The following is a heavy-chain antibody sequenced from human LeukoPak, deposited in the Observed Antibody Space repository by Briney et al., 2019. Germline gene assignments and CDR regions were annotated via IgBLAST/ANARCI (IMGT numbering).Heavy chain of an antibody. D-gene: IGHD2-2*02. CDR1: GFTFSSYA. CDR3: AKDSGYCSSTSCYMNY. V-gene: IGHV3-30*04. J-gene: IGHJ4*02. Sequence: GGSLRLSCAASGFTFSSYAMHWVRQAPGKGLEWVAVISYDGSNKYYADSVKGRFTISRDNSKNTLYLQMNSLRAEDTAAYYCAKDSGYCSSTSCYMNYWGQGTLVTVSS. CDR2: ISYDGSNK.